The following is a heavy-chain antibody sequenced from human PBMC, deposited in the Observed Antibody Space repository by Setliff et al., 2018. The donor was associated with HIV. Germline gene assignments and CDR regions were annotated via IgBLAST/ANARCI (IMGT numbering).Heavy chain of an antibody. CDR1: GYTFTTYS. V-gene: IGHV1-3*01. J-gene: IGHJ4*02. CDR2: INVGKGDT. D-gene: IGHD5-12*01. Sequence: ASVKVSCKASGYTFTTYSLHWVRQAPGQSLEWMGWINVGKGDTKFSQDLQGRITITRDTTANTAYMELSSLRSGDTAVYYCTRDLLVTTIKGTNWGQGTLVTVSS. CDR3: TRDLLVTTIKGTN.